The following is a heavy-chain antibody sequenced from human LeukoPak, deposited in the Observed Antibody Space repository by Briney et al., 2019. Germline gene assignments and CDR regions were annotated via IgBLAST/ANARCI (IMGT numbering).Heavy chain of an antibody. CDR3: AKGMTGDGDYGMDV. V-gene: IGHV3-43*02. Sequence: GRSLRLSCAASGFTFDDYAMHWVRQAPGKGLEWVSLISGDGGSTYYADSVKGRFTISRDDSKNSLYLQMNSLRTEDTALYYCAKGMTGDGDYGMDVWGQGTTVTVSS. CDR2: ISGDGGST. J-gene: IGHJ6*02. D-gene: IGHD3-10*01. CDR1: GFTFDDYA.